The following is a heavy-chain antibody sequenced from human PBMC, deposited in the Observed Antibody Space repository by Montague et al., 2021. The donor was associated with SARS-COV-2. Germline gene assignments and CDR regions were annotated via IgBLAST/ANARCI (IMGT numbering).Heavy chain of an antibody. CDR1: GGSISTYY. J-gene: IGHJ4*02. CDR3: ARHDGSFASGSYPPFRYFDF. D-gene: IGHD1-26*01. Sequence: SETLSLTCTVSGGSISTYYWSWIRQSPGKGLEWIAYVYYTGSTNYDPSLKSRATISVDTSKNQFSLKLKSVTAADTAVYYCARHDGSFASGSYPPFRYFDFWGQGTLATVSS. V-gene: IGHV4-59*08. CDR2: VYYTGST.